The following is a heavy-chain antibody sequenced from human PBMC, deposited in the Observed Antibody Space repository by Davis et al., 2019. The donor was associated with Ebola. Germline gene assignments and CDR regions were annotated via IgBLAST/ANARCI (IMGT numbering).Heavy chain of an antibody. CDR2: IYPHDSDT. V-gene: IGHV5-51*01. Sequence: GESLKISCKAPGYSFPSYWIGWVRQLPGKGLEWMRIIYPHDSDTRYSPSFQGQVTISADKSISTAYLQWNHLKASDTAMYYCARGLGYSGTYWVDPWGQGTLVTVSP. J-gene: IGHJ5*02. CDR3: ARGLGYSGTYWVDP. D-gene: IGHD1-26*01. CDR1: GYSFPSYW.